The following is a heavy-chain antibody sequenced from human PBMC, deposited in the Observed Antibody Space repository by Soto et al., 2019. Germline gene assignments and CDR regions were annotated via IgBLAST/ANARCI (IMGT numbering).Heavy chain of an antibody. V-gene: IGHV4-30-2*06. CDR3: ARDYYGMDV. Sequence: SETLSRTWIVSGGSLSSGGYSWTWIRQSPGKGLEWIGYTYQSGSAYYNPSLKSRVTISVDRSKNQFSLNLTSVTAADTAVYYCARDYYGMDVWGQGTTVTVSS. CDR1: GGSLSSGGYS. CDR2: TYQSGSA. J-gene: IGHJ6*02.